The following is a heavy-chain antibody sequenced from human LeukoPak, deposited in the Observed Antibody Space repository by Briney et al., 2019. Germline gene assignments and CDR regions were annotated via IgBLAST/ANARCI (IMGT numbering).Heavy chain of an antibody. CDR3: ARESGSMRWFDP. D-gene: IGHD6-25*01. Sequence: PSETLSPTCTVSGGSISGYYWSWIRQPAGKGLEWIGRMSTGGNSNYIPSLVSRVTMSVDTSKNQFSLNLSSVTAADTAVYYCARESGSMRWFDPWGQGTLVTVSS. CDR1: GGSISGYY. V-gene: IGHV4-4*07. CDR2: MSTGGNS. J-gene: IGHJ5*02.